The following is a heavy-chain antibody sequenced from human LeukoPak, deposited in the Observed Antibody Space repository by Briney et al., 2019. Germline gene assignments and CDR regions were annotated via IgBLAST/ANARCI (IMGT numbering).Heavy chain of an antibody. Sequence: SETLSLTCTVSGGSISSYYWSWIRQPPGKGLEWIGYIYYSGSTNYNPSLKSRVTISVDTSKNQFSLKLSSVTAADTAVYYCARDDSSSWHHGGYYGMDVWGQGTTVTVSS. CDR2: IYYSGST. CDR3: ARDDSSSWHHGGYYGMDV. CDR1: GGSISSYY. V-gene: IGHV4-59*01. D-gene: IGHD6-13*01. J-gene: IGHJ6*02.